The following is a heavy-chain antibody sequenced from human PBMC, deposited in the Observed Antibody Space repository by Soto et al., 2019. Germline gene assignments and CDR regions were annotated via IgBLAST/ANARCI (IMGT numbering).Heavy chain of an antibody. CDR1: GLSFDNYA. D-gene: IGHD6-19*01. CDR2: LSGSGTST. CDR3: AKATTNGGWFNPFDS. Sequence: GGSLRLSCAASGLSFDNYAMNWLRQAPGKGLEWVSGLSGSGTSTYYADSVKGRFTISRDNSRDTLFLQMNSLTADDTAVYYCAKATTNGGWFNPFDSWGQGALVTVSS. V-gene: IGHV3-23*01. J-gene: IGHJ4*02.